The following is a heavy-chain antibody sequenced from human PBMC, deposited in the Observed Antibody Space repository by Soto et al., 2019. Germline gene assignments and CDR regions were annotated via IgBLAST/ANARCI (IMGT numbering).Heavy chain of an antibody. CDR1: VYFFASYW. Sequence: GEFMNICCKGAVYFFASYWNGWVREMPGKGLEWMGIIYPGDSDTRYSPPFQGQVTISADKSISTAYLQWSSLKASDTAMYYCATLLAAEPHYFDYWGQGTLVTVSS. J-gene: IGHJ4*02. CDR2: IYPGDSDT. D-gene: IGHD6-13*01. CDR3: ATLLAAEPHYFDY. V-gene: IGHV5-51*03.